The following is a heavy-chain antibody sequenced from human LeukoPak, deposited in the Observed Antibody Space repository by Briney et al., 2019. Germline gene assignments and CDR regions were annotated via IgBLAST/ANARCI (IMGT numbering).Heavy chain of an antibody. Sequence: PGGSLRLSCAASGFTFSSYSMNWVRQAPGKGLEWVSSISSGSTYIYYADSVKGRFTISRDNAKKSLYVQMNSLRAEDTAVYYCVRDHYCSGGNCYSRAFDIWGQGTMVTVSS. V-gene: IGHV3-21*01. CDR1: GFTFSSYS. J-gene: IGHJ3*02. D-gene: IGHD2-15*01. CDR2: ISSGSTYI. CDR3: VRDHYCSGGNCYSRAFDI.